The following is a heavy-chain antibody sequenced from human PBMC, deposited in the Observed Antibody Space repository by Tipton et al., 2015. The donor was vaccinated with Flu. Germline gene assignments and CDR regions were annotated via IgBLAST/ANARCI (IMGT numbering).Heavy chain of an antibody. D-gene: IGHD3-16*01. V-gene: IGHV4-59*12. CDR1: GGSISSYY. Sequence: TLSLTCTVSGGSISSYYWSWIRQPPGKGLEWIGYIYYSGSTYYNPSLKSRVTISVDTSKNQFSLKLSSVTAADTAVYYCARAPPARGRRLNAFDIWGQGTMVTVSS. CDR2: IYYSGST. CDR3: ARAPPARGRRLNAFDI. J-gene: IGHJ3*02.